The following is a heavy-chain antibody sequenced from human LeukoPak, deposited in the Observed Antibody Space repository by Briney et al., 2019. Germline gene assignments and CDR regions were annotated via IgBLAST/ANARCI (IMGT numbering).Heavy chain of an antibody. J-gene: IGHJ4*02. CDR2: ISSSSSYI. CDR1: GFTFSSYS. V-gene: IGHV3-21*01. CDR3: ARAIGNYYDSSGSPGFDY. Sequence: GGSLRLSCAASGFTFSSYSMNWVRRAPGKGLEWVSSISSSSSYIYYADSVKGRFTISRDNAKNSLYLQMNSLRAEDAAVYYCARAIGNYYDSSGSPGFDYWGQGTLVTVSS. D-gene: IGHD3-22*01.